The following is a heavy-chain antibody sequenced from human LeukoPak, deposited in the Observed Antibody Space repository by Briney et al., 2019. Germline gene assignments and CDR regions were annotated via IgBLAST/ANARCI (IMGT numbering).Heavy chain of an antibody. V-gene: IGHV4-4*07. CDR2: IYTSGST. D-gene: IGHD3-10*01. Sequence: ETLSLTCTVSGGSISSYYWSWIRQPAGKGLEWIGRIYTSGSTKYNSSLKSRVAMSVDTSKNQFSLKLSSVTAADTAVYYCARGSLGDYYGSGSYYVFDYWGQGTLVTVSS. CDR1: GGSISSYY. CDR3: ARGSLGDYYGSGSYYVFDY. J-gene: IGHJ4*02.